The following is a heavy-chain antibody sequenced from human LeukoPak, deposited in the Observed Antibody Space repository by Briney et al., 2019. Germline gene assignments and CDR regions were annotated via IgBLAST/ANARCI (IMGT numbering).Heavy chain of an antibody. D-gene: IGHD4-11*01. Sequence: SETLSLTCADYGGSFTIYSWTGIRQPPGKSLEWVGEISPSGNTQYNPSLKSRVTISLDASKSQFYLKLNSVTAADTAVYYCARRVRSADYRLDYWGQGTLVSVSS. CDR3: ARRVRSADYRLDY. J-gene: IGHJ4*02. CDR2: ISPSGNT. V-gene: IGHV4-34*01. CDR1: GGSFTIYS.